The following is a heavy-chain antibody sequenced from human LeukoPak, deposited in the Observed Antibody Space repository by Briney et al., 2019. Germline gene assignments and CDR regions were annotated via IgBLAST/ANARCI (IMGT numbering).Heavy chain of an antibody. CDR1: GFTSSSYE. J-gene: IGHJ6*02. CDR2: ISSSGSTI. V-gene: IGHV3-48*03. D-gene: IGHD2-2*02. CDR3: ARDQYQLLYVAYYGMDV. Sequence: GGSLRLSCAASGFTSSSYEMNWVRQAPGKGLEWVSYISSSGSTIYYAHSVKGPFTISRDNAKNSLYLQMNSLRAEDTAVYYCARDQYQLLYVAYYGMDVWGQGTTVTVSS.